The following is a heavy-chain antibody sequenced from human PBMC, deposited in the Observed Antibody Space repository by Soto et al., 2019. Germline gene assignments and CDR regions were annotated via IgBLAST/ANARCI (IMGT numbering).Heavy chain of an antibody. V-gene: IGHV3-9*01. D-gene: IGHD2-15*01. CDR3: AKDSGDGYCSGGSCYSAIDY. CDR1: GFTFDDYA. Sequence: EVQLVESGGGLVQPGRSLRLSCVASGFTFDDYAMHWVRQAPGKGLEWVSGISWNSGSIGYADSVKGRFTISRDNAKNSLYLQMNSLRAEDTALYYCAKDSGDGYCSGGSCYSAIDYWGQGTLVTVSS. CDR2: ISWNSGSI. J-gene: IGHJ4*02.